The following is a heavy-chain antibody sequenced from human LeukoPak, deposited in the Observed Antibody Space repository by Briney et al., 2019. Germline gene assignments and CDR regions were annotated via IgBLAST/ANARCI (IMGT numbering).Heavy chain of an antibody. J-gene: IGHJ6*03. V-gene: IGHV3-33*06. Sequence: GRSLRLSCAASGFTFSSYGMHWVRQAPGKGVEGVAVIWYDGSNKYYADSVKGRFTISRDNSKNTLYLQMNSLRAEDTAVYYCAKVEYSSYPYYYYMDVWGKGTTVTVSS. D-gene: IGHD6-6*01. CDR3: AKVEYSSYPYYYYMDV. CDR1: GFTFSSYG. CDR2: IWYDGSNK.